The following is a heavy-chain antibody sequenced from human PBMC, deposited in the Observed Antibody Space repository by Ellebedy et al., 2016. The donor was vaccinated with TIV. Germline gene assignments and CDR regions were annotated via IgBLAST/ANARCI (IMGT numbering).Heavy chain of an antibody. CDR2: ISYDGSTK. J-gene: IGHJ4*02. CDR3: AREEQWLARSFDY. CDR1: GFTFSTYW. Sequence: GESLKISXAASGFTFSTYWISWVRQAPGKGLEWVAVISYDGSTKYYADSVKGRFTISRDNSKNTLYLQMNSLRVEDTAVYSCAREEQWLARSFDYWGQGTLVTVSS. D-gene: IGHD6-19*01. V-gene: IGHV3-30-3*01.